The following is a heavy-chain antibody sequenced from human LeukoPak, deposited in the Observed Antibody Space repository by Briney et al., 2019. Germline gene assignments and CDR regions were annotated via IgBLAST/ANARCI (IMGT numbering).Heavy chain of an antibody. CDR1: GSTFSSYE. CDR3: ARDGSAWFDY. CDR2: IASSGSTI. J-gene: IGHJ5*01. V-gene: IGHV3-48*03. Sequence: QPGGSLRLSCAASGSTFSSYEMNWVRQAPGKGLEWVSYIASSGSTIFYADSVKGRFTISRDNAKNSLFLQMNSLRAEYTAVYYCARDGSAWFDYWGQGALVTVSS. D-gene: IGHD6-19*01.